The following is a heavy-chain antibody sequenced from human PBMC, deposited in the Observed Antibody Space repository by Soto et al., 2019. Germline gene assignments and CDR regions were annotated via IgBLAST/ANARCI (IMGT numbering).Heavy chain of an antibody. CDR1: GFTFSIYA. D-gene: IGHD3-3*01. CDR2: ISGSGGST. Sequence: EVQLLESGGGLVQPGGSQRLSCAASGFTFSIYAMTWVRQAPGKGLEWVSTISGSGGSTYYADSVKGRFTISRDNSKNTLYLQMNSLRAEDTAVYYCAKASNYRFLEWLPIYYYGMDVWDQGTTVTVSS. J-gene: IGHJ6*02. CDR3: AKASNYRFLEWLPIYYYGMDV. V-gene: IGHV3-23*01.